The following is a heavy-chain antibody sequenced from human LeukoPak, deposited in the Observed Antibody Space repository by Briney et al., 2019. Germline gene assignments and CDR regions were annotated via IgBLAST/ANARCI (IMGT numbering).Heavy chain of an antibody. Sequence: GGSLRLSCAASGFTFSSYEMNWVRQAPGKGLEWVSYISSSGSTIYYADSVKGRFTISRDNAKNSLYLQMNSLRAEDTAVYYCAKLGITMIGGVWGKGTTVTISS. CDR3: AKLGITMIGGV. J-gene: IGHJ6*04. D-gene: IGHD3-10*02. CDR2: ISSSGSTI. V-gene: IGHV3-48*03. CDR1: GFTFSSYE.